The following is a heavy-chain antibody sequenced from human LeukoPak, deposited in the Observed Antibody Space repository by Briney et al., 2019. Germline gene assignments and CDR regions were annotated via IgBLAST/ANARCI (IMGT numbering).Heavy chain of an antibody. CDR1: VYTFTTSD. V-gene: IGHV1-8*01. CDR3: ARGRPGPAGAGTYDF. J-gene: IGHJ4*02. CDR2: MNPNSGKT. Sequence: ASVKVSCKASVYTFTTSDINWVRQATGQGLDWMGWMNPNSGKTGSAQKFQGRLTMTKNTSTTTAYMEVTGLRFEDTAIYYCARGRPGPAGAGTYDFWGQGTLITVSS. D-gene: IGHD6-13*01.